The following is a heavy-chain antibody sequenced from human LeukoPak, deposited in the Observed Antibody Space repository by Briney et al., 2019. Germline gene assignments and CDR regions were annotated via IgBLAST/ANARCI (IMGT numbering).Heavy chain of an antibody. J-gene: IGHJ4*02. Sequence: PSKPRSLTSPVKGGPFIGSYWSGIRQPPGKGLEWIGEINQSGSTNYNPSLKSRVTISVDTSKNQFSLKLSSVTAADTAVYYCARASYYDYVWGSYRRYYFDYWGQGTLVTVSS. CDR3: ARASYYDYVWGSYRRYYFDY. CDR2: INQSGST. V-gene: IGHV4-34*01. CDR1: GGPFIGSY. D-gene: IGHD3-16*02.